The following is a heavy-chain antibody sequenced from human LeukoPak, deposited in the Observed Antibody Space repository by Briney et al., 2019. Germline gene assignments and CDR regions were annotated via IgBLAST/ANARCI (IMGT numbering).Heavy chain of an antibody. Sequence: GGSLRLSCAASGFTFSRYAMSWVRQAPGKGLEWVSAISRSGESTYYADSVKGRFTISRDNSQNTLNLQMNSLRGEDTAVYYCAKSEGTTLSYYYYGMDVWGQGTTVTVSS. J-gene: IGHJ6*02. CDR2: ISRSGEST. D-gene: IGHD2-15*01. CDR3: AKSEGTTLSYYYYGMDV. CDR1: GFTFSRYA. V-gene: IGHV3-23*01.